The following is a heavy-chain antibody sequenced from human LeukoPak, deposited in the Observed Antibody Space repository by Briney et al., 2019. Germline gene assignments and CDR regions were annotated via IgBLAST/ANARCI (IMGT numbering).Heavy chain of an antibody. Sequence: GGSLRLSCEASGFTFSDLGMHWVRQAPGKGLEWVAVIWYDGSNEYYADSVKGRFTISRDNSKNTLYLQMNSLSAEDTAVYYCARDRKGRDGFYWGQGTLVTVSS. CDR1: GFTFSDLG. D-gene: IGHD5-24*01. J-gene: IGHJ4*02. CDR3: ARDRKGRDGFY. V-gene: IGHV3-33*01. CDR2: IWYDGSNE.